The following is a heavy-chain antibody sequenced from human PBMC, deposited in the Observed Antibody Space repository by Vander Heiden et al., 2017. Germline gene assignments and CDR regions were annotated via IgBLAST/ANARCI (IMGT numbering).Heavy chain of an antibody. D-gene: IGHD2-2*01. CDR2: ISSSGSTI. Sequence: EVQLVESGGGLVQPGGSLRLSCAASGFTFSSYEMNWVRQAPGKGLEWVSYISSSGSTIYYADSVKGRFTISRDNAKNSLYLQMNSLRAEDTAVYYCARVSCSSTSCYLVNYYYYGMDVWGQGTTVTVSS. CDR1: GFTFSSYE. CDR3: ARVSCSSTSCYLVNYYYYGMDV. J-gene: IGHJ6*02. V-gene: IGHV3-48*03.